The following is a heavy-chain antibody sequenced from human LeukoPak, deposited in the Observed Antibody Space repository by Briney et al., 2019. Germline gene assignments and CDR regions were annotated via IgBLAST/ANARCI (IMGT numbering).Heavy chain of an antibody. CDR3: AREGYDFWSGYYDY. D-gene: IGHD3-3*01. V-gene: IGHV4-30-4*01. CDR1: GGSISSGDYY. CDR2: IYYSGST. J-gene: IGHJ4*02. Sequence: SETLSLTCTVSGGSISSGDYYWSWIRQPPGKGLEWIGYIYYSGSTYYNPSLKSRVTISVDTSKNQFSLKLSSVTAADMAAYYCAREGYDFWSGYYDYWGQGTLVTVSS.